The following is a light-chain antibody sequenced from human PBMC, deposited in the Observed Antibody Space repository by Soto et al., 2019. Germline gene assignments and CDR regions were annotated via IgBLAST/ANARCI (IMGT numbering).Light chain of an antibody. CDR2: GAS. J-gene: IGKJ1*01. CDR1: QSVSSN. CDR3: QQYNNWPQT. Sequence: EILWTQSPAIVSLSPGERATLSCRASQSVSSNLAWYQQKPGQAPRLLIYGASTRATGIPARFSGSGSGTEFTLTISSLQSEDFAVYYCQQYNNWPQTFGQGTKVDIK. V-gene: IGKV3-15*01.